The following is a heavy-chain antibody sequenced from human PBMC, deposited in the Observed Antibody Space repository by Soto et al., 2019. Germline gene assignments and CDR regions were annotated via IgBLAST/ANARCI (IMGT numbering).Heavy chain of an antibody. V-gene: IGHV4-59*02. CDR3: ARELASPMVNDYYYYYGMDV. D-gene: IGHD3-10*01. CDR1: GGSVSNYY. CDR2: IYYSGST. Sequence: SETLSLTCTVSGGSVSNYYWSWIRQPPGKGLEWIGYIYYSGSTNYNPSLKSRVTISVDTSKNQFSLKLRSVTAADTAVYYCARELASPMVNDYYYYYGMDVRGQGTTVTVSS. J-gene: IGHJ6*02.